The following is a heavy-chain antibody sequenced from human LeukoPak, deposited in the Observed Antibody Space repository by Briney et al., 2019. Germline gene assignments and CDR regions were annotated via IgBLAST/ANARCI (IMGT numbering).Heavy chain of an antibody. J-gene: IGHJ4*02. Sequence: GGSLRLSCAAFGFTVSVNYMSWVRQAPGKGLECVSVIYSDGNTYYADSVKGRFTISRDNSKNTLYLQMNSLRAEDTAVYYCARKTDSGGQGDYWGPGTLVTVSS. D-gene: IGHD3-22*01. CDR2: IYSDGNT. V-gene: IGHV3-66*01. CDR1: GFTVSVNY. CDR3: ARKTDSGGQGDY.